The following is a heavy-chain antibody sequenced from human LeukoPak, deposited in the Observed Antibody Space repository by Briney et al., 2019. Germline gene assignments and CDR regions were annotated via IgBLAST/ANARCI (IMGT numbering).Heavy chain of an antibody. CDR1: GGSFSGYY. Sequence: SETLSLTCAVYGGSFSGYYWSWIRQPPGKGLEWIGEINHSGSTNYNPSLKSRVTISVDTSKNQFSLKLSSVTAADTAVYYCVRGCGCCGSVYYFYYMGVWGKGTTVTVSS. CDR3: VRGCGCCGSVYYFYYMGV. J-gene: IGHJ6*03. CDR2: INHSGST. D-gene: IGHD2-15*01. V-gene: IGHV4-34*01.